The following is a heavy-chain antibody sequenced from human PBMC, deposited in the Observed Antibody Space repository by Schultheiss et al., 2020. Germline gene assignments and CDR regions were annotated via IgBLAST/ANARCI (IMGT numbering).Heavy chain of an antibody. CDR3: ARVLVVPAASYYYYYGMDV. Sequence: SGPTLVKPTQTLTLTCTFSGFSLRTSGMCVSWVRQPPGKALEWLALIYWDDDKRYSPSLKSRLTISKDTSKNQVVLTMTNMDPVDTATYYCARVLVVPAASYYYYYGMDVWGQGTTVTFSS. J-gene: IGHJ6*02. D-gene: IGHD2-2*01. V-gene: IGHV2-70*19. CDR1: GFSLRTSGMC. CDR2: IYWDDDK.